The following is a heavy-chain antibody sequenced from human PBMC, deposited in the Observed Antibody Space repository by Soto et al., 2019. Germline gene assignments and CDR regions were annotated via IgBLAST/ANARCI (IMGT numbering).Heavy chain of an antibody. D-gene: IGHD1-1*01. CDR3: AKSVYNWNDGFFYY. J-gene: IGHJ4*02. V-gene: IGHV3-30*18. CDR2: ISYDGVNK. CDR1: RFSFTTYC. Sequence: GGSLTPSRPASRFSFTTYCMYYDRQAPGKGLEWVAVISYDGVNKYYAASVKGRFTISRDNSKNTLYLQMNSLRAEDTAVYYCAKSVYNWNDGFFYYWGQGTLVTAPQ.